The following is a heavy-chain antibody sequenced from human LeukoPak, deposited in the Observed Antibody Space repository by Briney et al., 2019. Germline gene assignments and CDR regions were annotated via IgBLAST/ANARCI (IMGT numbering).Heavy chain of an antibody. V-gene: IGHV3-23*01. Sequence: GGSLRLSCAASGFTFSSYAMTWVRQAPGKGLEWVSAISGSGGSTYYAASVKGRFTISRDNSKNTLYLQMNSLRAEDTAVYYCARNFYETTGFYYDAFDIWGQGTAVTVSS. CDR1: GFTFSSYA. D-gene: IGHD3-22*01. CDR2: ISGSGGST. J-gene: IGHJ3*02. CDR3: ARNFYETTGFYYDAFDI.